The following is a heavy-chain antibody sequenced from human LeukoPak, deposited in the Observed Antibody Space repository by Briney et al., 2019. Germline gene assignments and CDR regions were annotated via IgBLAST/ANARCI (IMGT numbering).Heavy chain of an antibody. V-gene: IGHV3-48*04. CDR2: ISSSSSTI. CDR3: ARGRDLFDY. CDR1: GFTFSTYS. Sequence: PGGSLRLSCIASGFTFSTYSMNWVRQAPGKGLEWVSYISSSSSTIYYADSVKGRFTISGDNAKNSLYLQMNSLRAEDTAVYYCARGRDLFDYWGQGTLVTVSS. J-gene: IGHJ4*02.